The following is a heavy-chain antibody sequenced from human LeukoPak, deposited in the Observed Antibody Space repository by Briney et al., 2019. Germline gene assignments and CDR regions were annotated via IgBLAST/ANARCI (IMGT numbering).Heavy chain of an antibody. CDR3: AGCSGGSCYLNWFDP. CDR2: IIPIFGTA. V-gene: IGHV1-69*13. Sequence: SVKVSCKASGGTFSSYAISWVRQAPGQGLEWMGGIIPIFGTANYAQKFQGRVTITADESTSTAYMELSSLRSEDTAVYYCAGCSGGSCYLNWFDPWGQGTLVTVSS. D-gene: IGHD2-15*01. CDR1: GGTFSSYA. J-gene: IGHJ5*02.